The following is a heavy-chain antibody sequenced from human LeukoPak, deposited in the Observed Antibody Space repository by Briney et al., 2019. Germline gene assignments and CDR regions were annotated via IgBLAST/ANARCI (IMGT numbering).Heavy chain of an antibody. Sequence: ASVKVSCKASGVTFSSYAISWVRQAPGQGLEWMGGIIPNFGTANYAQNFQGRVTITTYKSTSTAYMELSSLRSEDTAVYYCARGMVGEHYYYYYYMDVWGKGTTGTVSS. D-gene: IGHD1-26*01. V-gene: IGHV1-69*05. CDR1: GVTFSSYA. CDR3: ARGMVGEHYYYYYYMDV. CDR2: IIPNFGTA. J-gene: IGHJ6*03.